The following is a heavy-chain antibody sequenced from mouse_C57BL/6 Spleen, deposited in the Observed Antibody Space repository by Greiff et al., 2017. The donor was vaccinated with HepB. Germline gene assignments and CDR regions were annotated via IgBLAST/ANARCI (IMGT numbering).Heavy chain of an antibody. J-gene: IGHJ4*01. CDR2: IRSKSNNYAT. Sequence: EVHLVESGGGLVQPKGSLKLSCAASGFSFNTYAMNWVRQAPGKGLEWVARIRSKSNNYATYYADSVKDRFTISRDDSESMLYLQMNNLKTEDTAMYYCVRHAPLGAMDYWGQGTSVTVSS. CDR1: GFSFNTYA. V-gene: IGHV10-1*01. D-gene: IGHD1-2*01. CDR3: VRHAPLGAMDY.